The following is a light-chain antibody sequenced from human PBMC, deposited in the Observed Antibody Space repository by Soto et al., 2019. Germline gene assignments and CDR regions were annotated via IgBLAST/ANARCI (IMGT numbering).Light chain of an antibody. V-gene: IGKV1-39*01. J-gene: IGKJ4*01. Sequence: DIQMTQSPSSLSASVGARVTITCRASQSISSYLNWYQQKPGKAPKLLIYAASSLQSGVPSRFSGSGSGTDFTLTISSLQPEDFATYYCQQSYSTPLTCGGGTKVEIK. CDR3: QQSYSTPLT. CDR2: AAS. CDR1: QSISSY.